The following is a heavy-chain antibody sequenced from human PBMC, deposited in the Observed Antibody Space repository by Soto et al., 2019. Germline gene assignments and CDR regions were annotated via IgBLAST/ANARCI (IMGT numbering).Heavy chain of an antibody. CDR2: ISYDGNKK. D-gene: IGHD3-22*01. V-gene: IGHV3-30*18. CDR1: GFTFSSYG. CDR3: AKDIYYYDSSGFRFDAFDI. J-gene: IGHJ3*02. Sequence: QVQLVESGGGVVQPGRSLRLSCAASGFTFSSYGVHWVRQAPGKGLEWVAVISYDGNKKYYADSVKGRFTISRDNSKNTLYLRVNSLRAEDTAVYYCAKDIYYYDSSGFRFDAFDIWGQGTMVTVSS.